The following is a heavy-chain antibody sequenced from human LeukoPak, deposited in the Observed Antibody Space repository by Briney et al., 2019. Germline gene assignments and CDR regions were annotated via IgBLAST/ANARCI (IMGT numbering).Heavy chain of an antibody. D-gene: IGHD3-16*01. J-gene: IGHJ5*02. Sequence: ASVKVSCKASGYTFTSYDINWVRQATGQGLEWMGWINPKSGGTNYAQKFRGRVTMTRDTSISTAYMELSRLRSDDTAVYYCARDRIMIMFGGVSWFDPWGQGTLVSVSS. CDR2: INPKSGGT. CDR3: ARDRIMIMFGGVSWFDP. V-gene: IGHV1-2*02. CDR1: GYTFTSYD.